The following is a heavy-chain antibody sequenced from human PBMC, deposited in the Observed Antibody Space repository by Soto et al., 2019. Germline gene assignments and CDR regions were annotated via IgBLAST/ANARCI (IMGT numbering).Heavy chain of an antibody. J-gene: IGHJ5*02. CDR3: AKESTYYDFWSGYFGSAQERSNWFDP. CDR1: GFTFSSYA. CDR2: ISGSGGST. Sequence: PGGSLRLSCAASGFTFSSYAMSWVRQAPGKGLEWVSAISGSGGSTYYADSVKGRFTISRDNSKNTLYLQMNSLRAEDTAVYYCAKESTYYDFWSGYFGSAQERSNWFDPWGQGTLVTVSS. V-gene: IGHV3-23*01. D-gene: IGHD3-3*01.